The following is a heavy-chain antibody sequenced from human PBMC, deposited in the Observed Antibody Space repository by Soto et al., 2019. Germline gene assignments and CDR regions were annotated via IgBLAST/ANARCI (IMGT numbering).Heavy chain of an antibody. J-gene: IGHJ4*02. V-gene: IGHV4-4*02. CDR3: ARDGYSGYDFDY. CDR2: IYHSGST. CDR1: GGSISSSNW. Sequence: QVQLQESCPGLVKPSGTLALTCAVSGGSISSSNWWSWVRQPPGKGLEWIGEIYHSGSTNYNPSLKSRVAISVDKSKNQFSLKLSSVTAAEPAVYYCARDGYSGYDFDYWGQRTLVTVSS. D-gene: IGHD5-12*01.